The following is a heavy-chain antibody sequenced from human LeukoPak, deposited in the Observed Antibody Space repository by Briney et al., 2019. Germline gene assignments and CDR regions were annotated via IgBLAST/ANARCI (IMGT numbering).Heavy chain of an antibody. CDR2: ISGSDNTV. Sequence: GGSPRLSCVVSGFIFDDYYMSWIRQAPGKGLEWISYISGSDNTVFYADSVQGRFTISRDNTKNSLYLQMNSLRTEDTAVYYCARGDFESGTYNDAFDIWGQGTMVTVS. V-gene: IGHV3-11*04. CDR1: GFIFDDYY. CDR3: ARGDFESGTYNDAFDI. D-gene: IGHD1-26*01. J-gene: IGHJ3*02.